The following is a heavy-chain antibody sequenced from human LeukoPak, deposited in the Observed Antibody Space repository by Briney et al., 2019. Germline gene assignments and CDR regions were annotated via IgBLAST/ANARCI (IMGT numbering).Heavy chain of an antibody. V-gene: IGHV1-8*01. CDR2: MNPNSGDT. D-gene: IGHD3-10*01. CDR3: ARESGTYYYGSGSYYNVGDYYYYYGMDV. Sequence: ASVKVSCKASGYTFASYHINWVRQATGQGLEWMGWMNPNSGDTGYAQKFQGRVTMTRNTSISTAYMELRSLRSDDTAVYYCARESGTYYYGSGSYYNVGDYYYYYGMDVWGQGTTVTVSS. CDR1: GYTFASYH. J-gene: IGHJ6*02.